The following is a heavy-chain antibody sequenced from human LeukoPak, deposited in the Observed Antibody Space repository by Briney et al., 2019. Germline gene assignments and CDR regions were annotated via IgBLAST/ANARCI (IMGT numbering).Heavy chain of an antibody. V-gene: IGHV3-23*01. J-gene: IGHJ4*02. Sequence: GGSLRLSCAASGFTFSSYVMSWVRQAPGKGLEWVSAISGSGGSTFYADSVKGRFTISRDNARNSLYLQMNSLRAEDTAVYYCARGAITPDIVATWAMDYWGQGTLVTVSS. CDR1: GFTFSSYV. CDR3: ARGAITPDIVATWAMDY. D-gene: IGHD5-12*01. CDR2: ISGSGGST.